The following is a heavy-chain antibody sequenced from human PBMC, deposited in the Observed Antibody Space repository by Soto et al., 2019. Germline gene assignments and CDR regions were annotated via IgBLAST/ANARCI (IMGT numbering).Heavy chain of an antibody. J-gene: IGHJ4*02. CDR2: INPGNGET. D-gene: IGHD1-20*01. CDR3: ARGRITAYYFDF. Sequence: ASVKVSCKASGYTISSYVLNWVRQAPGQRPEWMGWINPGNGETRYSENIQGTVTITRDTSATTAYLELSSLRSEDTAVYYCARGRITAYYFDFWGQGTLVTVSS. CDR1: GYTISSYV. V-gene: IGHV1-3*01.